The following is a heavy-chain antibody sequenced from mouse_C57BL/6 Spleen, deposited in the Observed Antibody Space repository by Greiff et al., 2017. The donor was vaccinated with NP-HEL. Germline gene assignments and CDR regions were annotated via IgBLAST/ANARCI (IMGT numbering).Heavy chain of an antibody. CDR2: IHPNSGST. CDR1: GYTFTSYW. D-gene: IGHD2-5*01. CDR3: ARYYSNYRSWFAY. J-gene: IGHJ3*01. Sequence: VQLQQPGAELVKPGASVKLSCKASGYTFTSYWMHWVKQRPGQGLEWIGMIHPNSGSTNYNEKFKSKATLTVDKSSSTAYMQLSSLTSEDSAVYYCARYYSNYRSWFAYWGQGTLVTVSA. V-gene: IGHV1-64*01.